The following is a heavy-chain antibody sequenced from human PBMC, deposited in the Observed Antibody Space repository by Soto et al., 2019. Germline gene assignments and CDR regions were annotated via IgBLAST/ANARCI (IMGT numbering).Heavy chain of an antibody. CDR3: ASPGIVGREVNTWFDP. D-gene: IGHD3-22*01. CDR1: AGSITTSY. V-gene: IGHV4-59*01. J-gene: IGHJ5*02. Sequence: SETLSLTCTVSAGSITTSYWSWIRQPLGKALEWIGYISYRGSTNYNPSLKSRLTISIDTSKSQISLKLTSMTTAETAVYYCASPGIVGREVNTWFDPWGQGTLVTVSS. CDR2: ISYRGST.